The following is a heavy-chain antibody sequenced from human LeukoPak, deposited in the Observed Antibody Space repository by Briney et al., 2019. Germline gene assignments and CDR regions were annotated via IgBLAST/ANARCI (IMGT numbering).Heavy chain of an antibody. J-gene: IGHJ4*02. CDR2: INHSGST. Sequence: PSETLSLTCAVYGGSFSGYYWSWIRQPPGKGLEWIGEINHSGSTNYNPSLKSRVTISVDMSKNQFSLKLSSVTAADTAVYYCARGKQWLAYWGQGTLVTVSS. CDR1: GGSFSGYY. V-gene: IGHV4-34*01. CDR3: ARGKQWLAY. D-gene: IGHD6-19*01.